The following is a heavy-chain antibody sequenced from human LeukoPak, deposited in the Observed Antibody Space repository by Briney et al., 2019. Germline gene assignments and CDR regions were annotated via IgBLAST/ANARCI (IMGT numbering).Heavy chain of an antibody. D-gene: IGHD1-26*01. CDR2: VFYSGNT. V-gene: IGHV4-39*01. Sequence: SETLSLTCTVSGDSVSSSNYYWGWIRQPPGKGLEWIGSVFYSGNTYYNPSLKSRVTISVDTSKNQFSLNLTSVTVADTAVYYCARRRVGIDYWGQGTLVTVSS. CDR3: ARRRVGIDY. J-gene: IGHJ4*02. CDR1: GDSVSSSNYY.